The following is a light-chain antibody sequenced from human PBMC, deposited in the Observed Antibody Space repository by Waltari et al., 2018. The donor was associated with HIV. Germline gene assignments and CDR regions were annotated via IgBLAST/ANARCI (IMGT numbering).Light chain of an antibody. CDR3: CSYAGSSTWV. V-gene: IGLV2-23*02. J-gene: IGLJ3*02. CDR1: SSDGANINL. CDR2: EVS. Sequence: QSALTQPPSLSGSPGQSITISCPGPSSDGANINLVPWYQQHPGKAPKLMIYEVSKRPSGVSNRFSGSKSGNTASLTIAGLQAEDEADYCCCSYAGSSTWVFGGGTKLTVL.